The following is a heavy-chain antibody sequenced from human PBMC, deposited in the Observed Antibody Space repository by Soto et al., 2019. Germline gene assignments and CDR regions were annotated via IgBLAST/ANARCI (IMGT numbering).Heavy chain of an antibody. CDR2: IYYSGST. J-gene: IGHJ4*02. Sequence: PSETLSLTSTVSGGTISSYDWSWIRQPPGKGLEWIGYIYYSGSTNYNPSLKSRVTISVDTSKNQFSLKLSSVTAADTAVYYCARGFDTTLGVYWGQGTLVTVSS. V-gene: IGHV4-59*01. D-gene: IGHD3-16*01. CDR3: ARGFDTTLGVY. CDR1: GGTISSYD.